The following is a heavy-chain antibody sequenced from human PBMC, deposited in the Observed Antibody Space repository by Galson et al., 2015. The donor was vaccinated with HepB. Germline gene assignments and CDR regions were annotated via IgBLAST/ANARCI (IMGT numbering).Heavy chain of an antibody. V-gene: IGHV3-11*06. Sequence: SLRLSCAASGFTFSDYYMSWIRQAPGKGLEWVSYISSSSSYTNYADSVKGRFTISRDNAKNSLYLQMNSLRAEDTAVYYCARGHSSGWFSSDYWGQGTLVTVSS. CDR3: ARGHSSGWFSSDY. CDR2: ISSSSSYT. D-gene: IGHD6-19*01. J-gene: IGHJ4*02. CDR1: GFTFSDYY.